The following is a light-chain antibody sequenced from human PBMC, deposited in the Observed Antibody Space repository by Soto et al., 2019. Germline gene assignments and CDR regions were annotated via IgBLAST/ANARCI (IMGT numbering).Light chain of an antibody. Sequence: QSVLTQPPSASGTPGQRVTISCSGSRSNIVTNSVNWYQQLPGTAPKLLIYSNNQRPSGVPDRFSGSKSGTSASLAISGLQSEDEADYYCAAWDDSLNGVVFGGGTKVTVL. CDR1: RSNIVTNS. J-gene: IGLJ2*01. CDR3: AAWDDSLNGVV. V-gene: IGLV1-44*01. CDR2: SNN.